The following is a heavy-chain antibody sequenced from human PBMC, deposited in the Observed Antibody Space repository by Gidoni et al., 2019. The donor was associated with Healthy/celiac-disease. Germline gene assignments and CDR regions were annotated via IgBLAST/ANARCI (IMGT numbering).Heavy chain of an antibody. V-gene: IGHV4-59*01. D-gene: IGHD3-22*01. Sequence: QVQLQQSAPGLVTPSETLSLPFPVPGLSISLSHWSWIRQPPGKGLEWIGYIYYSGSTNYNPSLKSRVTISVDKTKNQFSLKLSSVTAADTAVDYCARGGDDSSGDSVSDAFDIWGQGTMVTVSS. CDR3: ARGGDDSSGDSVSDAFDI. CDR1: GLSISLSH. J-gene: IGHJ3*02. CDR2: IYYSGST.